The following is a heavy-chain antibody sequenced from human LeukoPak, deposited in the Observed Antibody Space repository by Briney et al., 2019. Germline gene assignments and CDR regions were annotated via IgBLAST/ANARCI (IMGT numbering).Heavy chain of an antibody. CDR2: ISGNSGAK. CDR1: GFIFSSYS. Sequence: GGSLRLSCAASGFIFSSYSMNWVRQAPGKGLEWVSYISGNSGAKYYADSVKGRFTISRDNAKNSLYLQMNSLRAEDTAVYYCAGEYYDFWSGYPTWGQGTLVTVSS. CDR3: AGEYYDFWSGYPT. V-gene: IGHV3-48*01. J-gene: IGHJ5*02. D-gene: IGHD3-3*01.